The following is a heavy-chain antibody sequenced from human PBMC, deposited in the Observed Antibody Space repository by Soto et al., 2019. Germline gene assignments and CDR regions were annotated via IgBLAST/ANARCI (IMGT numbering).Heavy chain of an antibody. CDR3: ASARGGKIQLWF. J-gene: IGHJ4*02. D-gene: IGHD5-18*01. Sequence: SSETLSLTCTVSGGSISSSSYYWGWIRQPPGKGLEWIGSIYYSGSTYYNPSLKSRVTISVDTSKNQFSLKLSSVTAADTAVYYCASARGGKIQLWFWGQGTLVTVSS. CDR2: IYYSGST. CDR1: GGSISSSSYY. V-gene: IGHV4-39*07.